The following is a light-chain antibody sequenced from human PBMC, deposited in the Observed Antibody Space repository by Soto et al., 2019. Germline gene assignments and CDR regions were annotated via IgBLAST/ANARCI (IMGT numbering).Light chain of an antibody. CDR1: SSNIGSNY. Sequence: QSVLTQPPSVSGTPGQRVTISCSGSSSNIGSNYVYWYQQLPGSAPKLLIYRNDQRPSGVPDRFSASKSGTAASLAISGLRSEDEADYHCAAWDDSLSAVVFGGGTKLTVL. CDR3: AAWDDSLSAVV. V-gene: IGLV1-47*01. J-gene: IGLJ2*01. CDR2: RND.